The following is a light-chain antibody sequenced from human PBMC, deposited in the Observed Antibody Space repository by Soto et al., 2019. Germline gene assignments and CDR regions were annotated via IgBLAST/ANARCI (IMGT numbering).Light chain of an antibody. V-gene: IGKV1-5*03. CDR2: KAS. CDR1: QSISSW. J-gene: IGKJ1*01. CDR3: QQYNSYSRA. Sequence: DIQMTHSPSTLSASVGDRVTITCRASQSISSWLAWYQQKPGKAPKLLIYKASSLESGVPSRFSGGGSGTEFTLTISSLQPDDFATYYCQQYNSYSRAFGQGTKVDIK.